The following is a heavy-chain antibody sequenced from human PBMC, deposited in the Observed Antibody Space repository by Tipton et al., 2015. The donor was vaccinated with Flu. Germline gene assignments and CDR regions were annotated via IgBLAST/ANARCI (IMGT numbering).Heavy chain of an antibody. J-gene: IGHJ4*02. CDR3: ARGGHYYDFWSGYGMDY. CDR1: GFTFSSYD. D-gene: IGHD3-3*01. Sequence: AVSGFTFSSYDMHWVRQATGKGLEWVSAIGTAGDTYYPGSVKGRFTISRENAKNSLYLQMNILRAGDTAVYYCARGGHYYDFWSGYGMDYWGQGTLVTVSS. CDR2: IGTAGDT. V-gene: IGHV3-13*01.